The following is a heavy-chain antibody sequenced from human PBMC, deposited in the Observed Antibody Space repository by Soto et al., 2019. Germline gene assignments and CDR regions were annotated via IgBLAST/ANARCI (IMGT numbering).Heavy chain of an antibody. J-gene: IGHJ4*02. V-gene: IGHV3-23*01. CDR1: GFSFSSYA. CDR3: AKGSIEYRASVDN. CDR2: ISARGGSS. D-gene: IGHD3-16*02. Sequence: DVHLLESGGGLVQPWGSLRLSCAASGFSFSSYAMVWVRQAPGKGLEWVAVISARGGSSYFADSVKGRFTLARDNSKNVLSLSMNSMRDEDTAIYFCAKGSIEYRASVDNWGQGTLVVVSS.